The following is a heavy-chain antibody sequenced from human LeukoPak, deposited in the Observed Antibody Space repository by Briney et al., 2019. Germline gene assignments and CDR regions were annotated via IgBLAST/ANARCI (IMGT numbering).Heavy chain of an antibody. CDR3: AKARIVVVPAATEGVYFDY. D-gene: IGHD2-2*01. Sequence: GGSLRLSCSASGFTFSSYAMHWVRQAPGKGPEWVSAISGSGGSTYYADSVEGRFTISRDNSKNTLYLQMNSLRAEDTAVYHCAKARIVVVPAATEGVYFDYWGQGTLVTVSS. V-gene: IGHV3-23*01. CDR2: ISGSGGST. CDR1: GFTFSSYA. J-gene: IGHJ4*02.